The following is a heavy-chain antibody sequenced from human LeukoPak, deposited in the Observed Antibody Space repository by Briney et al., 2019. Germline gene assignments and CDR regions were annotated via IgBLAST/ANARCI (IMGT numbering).Heavy chain of an antibody. CDR2: IYGGGST. D-gene: IGHD6-19*01. V-gene: IGHV3-66*01. J-gene: IGHJ4*02. Sequence: PGGSLRLSCAASGFIVSSNYMSWVRQAPGKGLEGVSIIYGGGSTWYADSVKGRFTISRDNSKNTLYLQMNSLRAEDTAVYYCVKGSSVAGTIFGYWGQGTLVTVSS. CDR3: VKGSSVAGTIFGY. CDR1: GFIVSSNY.